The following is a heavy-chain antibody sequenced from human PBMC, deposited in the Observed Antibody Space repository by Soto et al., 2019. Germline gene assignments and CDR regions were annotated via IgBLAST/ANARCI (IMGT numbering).Heavy chain of an antibody. J-gene: IGHJ6*02. CDR3: ARDVLGYCISTSCYFNYYYGMDV. CDR2: IKQDGSEK. CDR1: GFTFSNYW. V-gene: IGHV3-7*01. Sequence: PGGSLRLSCAASGFTFSNYWMSWVRQAPGKGLEWVANIKQDGSEKYYVDSVKGRFTISRDNAKNSLYLQMNSLRAEDTAVYYCARDVLGYCISTSCYFNYYYGMDVWGQGTTVTVSS. D-gene: IGHD2-2*01.